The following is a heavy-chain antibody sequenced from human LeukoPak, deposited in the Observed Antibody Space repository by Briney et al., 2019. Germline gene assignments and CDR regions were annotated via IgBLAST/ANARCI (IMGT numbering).Heavy chain of an antibody. J-gene: IGHJ3*02. V-gene: IGHV1-2*02. D-gene: IGHD6-6*01. CDR1: GYTFTGYY. CDR2: INPNSGGT. Sequence: ASVNVSCKASGYTFTGYYMHWVRQAPGQGLEWMGWINPNSGGTNYAQKFQGRVTTTRDTSISTAYMELSSLRSEDTAVYYCAKCPGIAARRGAFDIWGQGTMVTVSS. CDR3: AKCPGIAARRGAFDI.